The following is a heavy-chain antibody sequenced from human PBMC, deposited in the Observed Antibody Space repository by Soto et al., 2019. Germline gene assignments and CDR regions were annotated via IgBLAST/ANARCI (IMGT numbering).Heavy chain of an antibody. CDR3: ATIPYCSGGSCYVRWYIDL. CDR1: GFTFSSYS. Sequence: GGSLRLSCAASGFTFSSYSMNWVRQAPGKGLEWVSYISSSSSTIYYADSVKGRFTISRDNAKKSLYLRMNSLRAEDTAVYYCATIPYCSGGSCYVRWYIDLWGRGTLVTVSS. J-gene: IGHJ2*01. D-gene: IGHD2-15*01. CDR2: ISSSSSTI. V-gene: IGHV3-48*01.